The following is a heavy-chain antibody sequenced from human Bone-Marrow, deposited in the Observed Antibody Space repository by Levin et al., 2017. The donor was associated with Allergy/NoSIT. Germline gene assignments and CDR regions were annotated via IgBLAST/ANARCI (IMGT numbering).Heavy chain of an antibody. CDR3: AKGIEYQLLYSYFDY. D-gene: IGHD2-2*02. J-gene: IGHJ4*02. CDR2: ISWNSGSI. CDR1: GFTFDDYA. V-gene: IGHV3-9*01. Sequence: SCAASGFTFDDYAMHWVRQAPGKGLEWVSGISWNSGSIGYADSVKGRFTISRDNAKNSLYLQMNSLRAEDTALYYCAKGIEYQLLYSYFDYWGQGTLVTVSS.